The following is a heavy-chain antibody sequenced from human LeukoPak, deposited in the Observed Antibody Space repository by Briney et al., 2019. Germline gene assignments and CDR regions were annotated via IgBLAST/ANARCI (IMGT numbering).Heavy chain of an antibody. CDR3: ATYRQVLLPFES. Sequence: QPGGSLRLSCAASGFTFRDHYIDWVRQAPGKGLEWVSSIFPSGGEIHYADSVRGRFTISRDNSKSTLSLQMNSLRAEDTAIYYCATYRQVLLPFESWGQGTLVTVSS. J-gene: IGHJ4*02. CDR2: IFPSGGEI. V-gene: IGHV3-23*01. D-gene: IGHD2-8*02. CDR1: GFTFRDHY.